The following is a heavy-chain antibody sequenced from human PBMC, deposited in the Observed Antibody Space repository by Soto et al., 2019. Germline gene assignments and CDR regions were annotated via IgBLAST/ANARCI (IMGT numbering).Heavy chain of an antibody. CDR1: GFTFSTYW. J-gene: IGHJ4*02. D-gene: IGHD5-12*01. Sequence: EVQLVESGGGLVQPGGSLTLSCAASGFTFSTYWMFWVRQAPGKGLEWVATIKQDGSEKIYVDSVKGRFAISRDNAKNSLHLQMYSLRAEDTAVYFCAGAPGWLIENWGQGTLITVSS. CDR2: IKQDGSEK. V-gene: IGHV3-7*04. CDR3: AGAPGWLIEN.